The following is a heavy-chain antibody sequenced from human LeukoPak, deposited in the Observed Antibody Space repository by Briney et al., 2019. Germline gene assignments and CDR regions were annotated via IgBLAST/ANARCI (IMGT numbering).Heavy chain of an antibody. Sequence: GASVKVSCKASGYTFTDYYMHWVRQAPGQGLEWMGWMNPNSGGTNYAQRFQGRVTMTRDTSIGTAYMELSRLGSDDTAVHYCARAQTVVAATPGGYWGQGTLVTVSS. D-gene: IGHD2-15*01. V-gene: IGHV1-2*02. CDR3: ARAQTVVAATPGGY. CDR1: GYTFTDYY. J-gene: IGHJ4*02. CDR2: MNPNSGGT.